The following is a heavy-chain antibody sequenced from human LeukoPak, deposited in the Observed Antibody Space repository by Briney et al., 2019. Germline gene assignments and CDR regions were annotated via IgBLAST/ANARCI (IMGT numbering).Heavy chain of an antibody. CDR2: IKQDGSEK. J-gene: IGHJ4*02. CDR1: GFTFSSYS. Sequence: GGSLRLSCAASGFTFSSYSMNWVRQAPGKGLEWVANIKQDGSEKYYVDSVKGRFTISRDNAKNSLYLQMNSLRAEDTAVYYCARDPDYWGQGTLVTVSP. V-gene: IGHV3-7*03. CDR3: ARDPDY.